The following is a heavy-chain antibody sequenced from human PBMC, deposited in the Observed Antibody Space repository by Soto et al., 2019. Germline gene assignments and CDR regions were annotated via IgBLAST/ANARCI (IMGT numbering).Heavy chain of an antibody. J-gene: IGHJ4*02. V-gene: IGHV1-69*13. CDR2: IVTIRRTA. CDR3: VRESGEKLSSS. CDR1: RGTFSSCR. Sequence: SLKVSCKASRGTFSSCRLNWARQAPGQGFEWVGGIVTIRRTADYAQTFQGRVIITGDESERRSYMELRSMRSQDTSVYYCVRESGEKLSSSWGEAILGTVHS. D-gene: IGHD6-13*01.